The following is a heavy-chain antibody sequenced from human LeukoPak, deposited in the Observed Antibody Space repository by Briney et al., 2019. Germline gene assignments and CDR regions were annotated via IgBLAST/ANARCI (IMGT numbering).Heavy chain of an antibody. CDR3: ARGEKMATIKSRFDP. Sequence: GASVKVPCKASGGTFSSYAISWVRQAPGQGLEWMGGIIPIFGTANYAQKFQGRVTITADESTSTAYMELSSLRSEDTAVYYCARGEKMATIKSRFDPWGQGTLVTVSS. CDR1: GGTFSSYA. CDR2: IIPIFGTA. V-gene: IGHV1-69*13. D-gene: IGHD5-24*01. J-gene: IGHJ5*02.